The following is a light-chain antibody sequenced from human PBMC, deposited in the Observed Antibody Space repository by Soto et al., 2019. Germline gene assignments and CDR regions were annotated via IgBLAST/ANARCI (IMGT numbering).Light chain of an antibody. J-gene: IGKJ1*01. V-gene: IGKV3-20*01. CDR3: QQYGSSPRT. Sequence: EIVLTQSPGTLSLSPGERATLSCRASQSVRSSYLAWYQQKPGQAPRLLISGASSRATGIPYRFSGSGSGTDFTLTISRLEPEDFAVYYCQQYGSSPRTFGEGTKVEIK. CDR2: GAS. CDR1: QSVRSSY.